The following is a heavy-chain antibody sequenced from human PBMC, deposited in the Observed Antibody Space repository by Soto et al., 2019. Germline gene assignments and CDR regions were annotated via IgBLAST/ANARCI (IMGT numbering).Heavy chain of an antibody. Sequence: GGSLRLSCAASGFTVSSNYMGWVRQAPGKGLEWVSVIYSGGSTYYADSVKGRFTISRDNAKNTLYLQMNSLRAEDTAVYYCARDPQIYGIATPGPSGMDVWGQGTTVTVSS. CDR1: GFTVSSNY. J-gene: IGHJ6*02. CDR3: ARDPQIYGIATPGPSGMDV. V-gene: IGHV3-53*01. CDR2: IYSGGST. D-gene: IGHD6-13*01.